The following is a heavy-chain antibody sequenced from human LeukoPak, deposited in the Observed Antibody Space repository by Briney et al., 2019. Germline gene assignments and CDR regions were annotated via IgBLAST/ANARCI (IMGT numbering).Heavy chain of an antibody. D-gene: IGHD3-22*01. CDR2: IKTDGSTT. CDR1: GFTFSSSW. V-gene: IGHV3-74*01. Sequence: GGSLRLSCAVSGFTFSSSWMHWVRQAPGKGLVWVSHIKTDGSTTAYADSVKGRFTISRDNAKNTLYLQMNSLRAEDTGVYYCARDRSPEHYYDSSHWDYYYGMDVWGQGTTVTVSS. CDR3: ARDRSPEHYYDSSHWDYYYGMDV. J-gene: IGHJ6*02.